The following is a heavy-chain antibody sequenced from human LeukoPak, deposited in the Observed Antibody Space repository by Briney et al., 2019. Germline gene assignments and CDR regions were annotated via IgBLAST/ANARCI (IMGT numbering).Heavy chain of an antibody. J-gene: IGHJ3*02. CDR2: ISNDSVDK. CDR1: GFRFSDYY. V-gene: IGHV3-11*04. CDR3: ARRDWVSGAVRAFDI. D-gene: IGHD3-3*01. Sequence: GGSLRLSCVGSGFRFSDYYMSWMRQAPGKGLEWVSYISNDSVDKYYVDSVRGRFTISRDNAKKSMYLQMSGLRVEDTAVYYCARRDWVSGAVRAFDIWGQGTMVTVSS.